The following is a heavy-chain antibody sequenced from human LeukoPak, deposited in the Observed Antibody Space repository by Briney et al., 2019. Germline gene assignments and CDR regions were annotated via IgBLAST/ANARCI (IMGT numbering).Heavy chain of an antibody. CDR3: ARVLSADSPGFQH. CDR1: GFTFSYHW. Sequence: QPGGSLRLSCAASGFTFSYHWMTWVRQAPGKGLEWVANIKNDGAVKNYVDSVKGRFTISRDNAKNTLYLQMNSLRAEDTAVYYCARVLSADSPGFQHWGQGTLVTVSS. CDR2: IKNDGAVK. J-gene: IGHJ1*01. D-gene: IGHD3-22*01. V-gene: IGHV3-7*01.